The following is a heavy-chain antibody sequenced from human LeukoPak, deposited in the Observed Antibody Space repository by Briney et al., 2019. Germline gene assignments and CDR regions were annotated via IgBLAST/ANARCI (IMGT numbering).Heavy chain of an antibody. CDR3: AKVYHDSGCLIDY. CDR2: IKNDAATT. D-gene: IGHD6-19*01. Sequence: RGSLRLSCAASGFTFSDYYMSWIRQAPGKGLEWVSTIKNDAATTDYADSVKGRFTISRDNSKNTLYLQMNSLRAEDTAIYYCAKVYHDSGCLIDYWGQGTLVTVSS. J-gene: IGHJ4*02. V-gene: IGHV3-23*01. CDR1: GFTFSDYY.